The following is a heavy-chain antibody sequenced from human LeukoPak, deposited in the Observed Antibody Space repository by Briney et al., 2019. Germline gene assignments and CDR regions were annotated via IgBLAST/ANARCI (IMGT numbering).Heavy chain of an antibody. J-gene: IGHJ4*02. D-gene: IGHD3-22*01. CDR2: IIPIFGTA. CDR3: ASSSDYHCYDSSGREPPDY. V-gene: IGHV1-69*05. Sequence: SVKVSCKASGGTFSSYAISWVRQAPGQGLEWMGGIIPIFGTANYAQKFQGRVTITTDESTSTAYMELSSLRSEDTAVYYCASSSDYHCYDSSGREPPDYWGQGTLVTVSS. CDR1: GGTFSSYA.